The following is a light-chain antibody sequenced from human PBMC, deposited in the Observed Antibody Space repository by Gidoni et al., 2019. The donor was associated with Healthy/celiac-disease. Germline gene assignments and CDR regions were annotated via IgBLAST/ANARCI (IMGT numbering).Light chain of an antibody. Sequence: QSLLTQPPSASGTPVQRVTISCSGSSSNIGSNYVYWYQQLPGTAPKLLIYRNNQRPSGVPDRFSGSKSGNSASLAISGLRSEDEADDYCAAWDDSLSGVVFGGGTKLTVL. J-gene: IGLJ2*01. V-gene: IGLV1-47*01. CDR2: RNN. CDR1: SSNIGSNY. CDR3: AAWDDSLSGVV.